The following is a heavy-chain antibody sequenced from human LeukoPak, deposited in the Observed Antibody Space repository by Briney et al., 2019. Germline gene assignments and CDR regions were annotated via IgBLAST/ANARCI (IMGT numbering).Heavy chain of an antibody. J-gene: IGHJ3*02. CDR1: GFTFSSYA. Sequence: AGGSLRLSCAASGFTFSSYAMSWVRQAPGKGLEWVSVIYSGGSTYYADSVKGRFTISRDNSKNTLYLQMNSLRAEDTAVYYCARSGSGWYPGAFDIWGQGTMVTVSS. V-gene: IGHV3-53*01. D-gene: IGHD6-19*01. CDR2: IYSGGST. CDR3: ARSGSGWYPGAFDI.